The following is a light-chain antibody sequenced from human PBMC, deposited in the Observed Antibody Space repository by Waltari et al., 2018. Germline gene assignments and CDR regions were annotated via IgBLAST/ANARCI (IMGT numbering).Light chain of an antibody. Sequence: EIVLTQSPDFQSVPPQGKVTITCRASQSIGTSLHWYQQKPGQTPNPLITYASDSFSGVPSRFTGSGSGTDFTLTISSLEAEDAATYYCQQSRSFPTTFGGGTKVEIK. CDR1: QSIGTS. CDR2: YAS. J-gene: IGKJ4*01. V-gene: IGKV6-21*01. CDR3: QQSRSFPTT.